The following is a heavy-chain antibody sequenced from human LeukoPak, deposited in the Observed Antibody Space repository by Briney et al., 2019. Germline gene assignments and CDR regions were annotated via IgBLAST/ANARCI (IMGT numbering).Heavy chain of an antibody. CDR2: IYSGGST. CDR1: GFTVSSNY. J-gene: IGHJ4*03. CDR3: ARYITRHYYDSSGYYHYFDY. D-gene: IGHD3-22*01. Sequence: GGSLRLSCAASGFTVSSNYMSWVRQAPGKGLEWVSVIYSGGSTYYADSVKGRFTISRDNSKNTLYLQMNSLRAEDTAVYYCARYITRHYYDSSGYYHYFDYWGKGPRSPSPQ. V-gene: IGHV3-53*01.